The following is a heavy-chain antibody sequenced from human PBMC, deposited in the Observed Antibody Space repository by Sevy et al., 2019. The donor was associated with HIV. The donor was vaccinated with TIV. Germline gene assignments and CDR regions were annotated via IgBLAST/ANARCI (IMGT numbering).Heavy chain of an antibody. CDR2: ISASGGST. D-gene: IGHD3-9*01. V-gene: IGHV3-23*01. Sequence: GGSLRLSCTASGFTFSSYVISWVRQAPGKGLEWVSTISASGGSTYYADSVKGRFTITRDNSKKNVYLDMNSLGAEDTAICYCAKEETTGYIWGQGTLVTVSS. CDR3: AKEETTGYI. CDR1: GFTFSSYV. J-gene: IGHJ4*02.